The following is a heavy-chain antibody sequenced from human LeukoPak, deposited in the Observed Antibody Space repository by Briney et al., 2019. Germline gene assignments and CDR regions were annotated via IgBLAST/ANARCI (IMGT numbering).Heavy chain of an antibody. CDR2: IYYSGST. Sequence: SETLSLTCTVSGGSISSYYWSWIRQPPGKGLEWIGYIYYSGSTNYNPSLKSRATISVDTSKNQFSLKLSSVTAADTAVYYCARGSYYYDSSGYILDYWGQGTLVTVSS. CDR3: ARGSYYYDSSGYILDY. CDR1: GGSISSYY. J-gene: IGHJ4*02. V-gene: IGHV4-59*01. D-gene: IGHD3-22*01.